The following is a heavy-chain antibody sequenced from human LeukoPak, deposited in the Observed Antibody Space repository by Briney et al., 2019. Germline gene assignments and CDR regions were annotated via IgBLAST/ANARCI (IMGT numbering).Heavy chain of an antibody. CDR3: AKALYSTIFGVVINPLDY. CDR1: GFTFSSYA. Sequence: GGSLRLSCAASGFTFSSYAMSWVRQAPGKGLEWVSAISGSGGSTYYADSVKGRFTISRDNSKNTLYLQMNSLRAEDTAVYYCAKALYSTIFGVVINPLDYWGQGTLVTVSS. V-gene: IGHV3-23*01. J-gene: IGHJ4*02. CDR2: ISGSGGST. D-gene: IGHD3-3*01.